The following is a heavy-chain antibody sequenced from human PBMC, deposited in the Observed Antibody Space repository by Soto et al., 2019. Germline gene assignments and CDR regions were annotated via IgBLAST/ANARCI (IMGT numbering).Heavy chain of an antibody. CDR1: GYSFTSYW. CDR2: IYPGDSDT. V-gene: IGHV5-51*01. Sequence: GESLKISCKGSGYSFTSYWIGWVRQMPGKGLEWMGIIYPGDSDTRYSPSFQGQVTISADKSISTAYLQWSSLKASDTAMYYCARLSSIAARGEYYYYMYVWGKGTTVTVSS. J-gene: IGHJ6*03. CDR3: ARLSSIAARGEYYYYMYV. D-gene: IGHD6-6*01.